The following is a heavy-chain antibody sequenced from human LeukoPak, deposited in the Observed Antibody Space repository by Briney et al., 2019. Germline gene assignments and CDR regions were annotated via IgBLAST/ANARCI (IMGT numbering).Heavy chain of an antibody. V-gene: IGHV3-23*01. CDR2: ISGSGDNT. D-gene: IGHD3-10*01. Sequence: GGSLRLSCAASGFTFSSYAMSWVRQVPGKGLEWVSVISGSGDNTYYADSVKGRFTISRDNSKNMLYLQMNSLRAEDTAVYYCAKDQGSYYYYYGMDVWGQGTTVTVSS. J-gene: IGHJ6*02. CDR1: GFTFSSYA. CDR3: AKDQGSYYYYYGMDV.